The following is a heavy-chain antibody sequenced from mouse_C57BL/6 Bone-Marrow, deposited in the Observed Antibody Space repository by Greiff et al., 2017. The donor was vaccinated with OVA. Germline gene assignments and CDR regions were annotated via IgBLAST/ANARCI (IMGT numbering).Heavy chain of an antibody. V-gene: IGHV3-6*01. Sequence: EVQLVESGPGLVKPSQSLSLTCSVTGYSITSGYYWNWIRQFPGNKLEWMGYISYDGSNNYNPSLKNRISITRDTSTNQFFLKLNSVTTEDTATYYCARDRTGTEWYFDVWGTGTTVTVSS. CDR1: GYSITSGYY. D-gene: IGHD4-1*01. CDR2: ISYDGSN. J-gene: IGHJ1*03. CDR3: ARDRTGTEWYFDV.